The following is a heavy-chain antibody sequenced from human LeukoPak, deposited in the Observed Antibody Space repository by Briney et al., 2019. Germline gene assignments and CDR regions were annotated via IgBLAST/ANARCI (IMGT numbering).Heavy chain of an antibody. D-gene: IGHD1-14*01. CDR1: GYTFTSYY. CDR2: INPSGGST. J-gene: IGHJ4*02. CDR3: TLYNY. Sequence: ASVKVSCKASGYTFTSYYMHWVRQAPGQGLEWMGIINPSGGSTSYAQKFQGRVTMTRDTSATTAYMELSSLRSEDMAVYYCTLYNYWGQGTLVTVSS. V-gene: IGHV1-46*01.